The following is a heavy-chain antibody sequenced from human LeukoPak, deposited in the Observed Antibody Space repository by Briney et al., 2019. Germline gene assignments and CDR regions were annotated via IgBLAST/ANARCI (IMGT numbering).Heavy chain of an antibody. CDR2: ISSSSSYI. V-gene: IGHV3-21*01. J-gene: IGHJ5*02. CDR3: ARGADTGYSSDS. D-gene: IGHD6-19*01. Sequence: GGSLRLSCAASGFTFSSYSMNWVRQAPGKGLEWVSSISSSSSYIYYADSVKGRFTISRDNAKNTLYLQMNSLRAEDTAVYYCARGADTGYSSDSWGQGTLVTVSS. CDR1: GFTFSSYS.